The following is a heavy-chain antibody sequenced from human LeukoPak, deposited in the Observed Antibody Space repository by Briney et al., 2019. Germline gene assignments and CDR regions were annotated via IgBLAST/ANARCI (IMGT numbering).Heavy chain of an antibody. CDR3: AKDLFRRPRVGYGDYGVFQH. D-gene: IGHD4-17*01. Sequence: PPGGSLRLSRAASGFTFSSHWMHWVRQAPGKGLVWVSRINSDGSSISYADSVKGRFTISRDNAKNTLYLQMNSLRAEDTALYYCAKDLFRRPRVGYGDYGVFQHWGQGTLVTVSS. CDR1: GFTFSSHW. J-gene: IGHJ1*01. V-gene: IGHV3-74*01. CDR2: INSDGSSI.